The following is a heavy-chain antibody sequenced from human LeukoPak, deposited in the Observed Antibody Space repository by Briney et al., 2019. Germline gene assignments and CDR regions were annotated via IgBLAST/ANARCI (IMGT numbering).Heavy chain of an antibody. D-gene: IGHD5-18*01. Sequence: SETLSLTCTVSGGSISSYYWSWIRQPPGKGLEWIGYIYYSGSTNYNPSLKSRVTISVDTSKNQFSLKLSSVTAADTAVYYCAREISYGSYFDYWGQGTLVTVSS. CDR3: AREISYGSYFDY. J-gene: IGHJ4*02. CDR2: IYYSGST. V-gene: IGHV4-59*01. CDR1: GGSISSYY.